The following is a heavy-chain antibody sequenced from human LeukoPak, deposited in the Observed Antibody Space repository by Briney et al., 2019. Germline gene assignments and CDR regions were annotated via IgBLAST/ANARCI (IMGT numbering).Heavy chain of an antibody. V-gene: IGHV4-59*01. CDR2: IYYGGST. CDR1: GGSISSYY. D-gene: IGHD3-10*01. J-gene: IGHJ2*01. CDR3: ARDSPYGSGTYYTPNWYFNL. Sequence: SETLSLTCTVSGGSISSYYWSWIRQPPGKVLQWIGYIYYGGSTNYIPSLKSRVTIPVDTSKNQFSLKLSSVTAADTAVYYCARDSPYGSGTYYTPNWYFNLWGRGTLVTVSS.